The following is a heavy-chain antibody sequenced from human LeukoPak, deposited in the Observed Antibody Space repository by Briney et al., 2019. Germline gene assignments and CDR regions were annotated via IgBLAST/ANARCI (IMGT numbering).Heavy chain of an antibody. V-gene: IGHV3-74*01. Sequence: PGGSLRLSCAASGFTFSTYWMHWVRQVPGKGLVWVSRINTDGSSTKYADSVKGRFTISRDNAKNTLYLQMNSLRAEDTAVYYCARAGSSVVAQFDYWGQGTLVTVSS. CDR1: GFTFSTYW. CDR3: ARAGSSVVAQFDY. D-gene: IGHD2-21*01. CDR2: INTDGSST. J-gene: IGHJ4*02.